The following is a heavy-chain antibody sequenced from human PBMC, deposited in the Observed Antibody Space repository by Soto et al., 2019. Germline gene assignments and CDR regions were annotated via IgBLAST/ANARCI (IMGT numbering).Heavy chain of an antibody. CDR3: ARTSGGYDYNPAGYFDY. D-gene: IGHD5-12*01. CDR2: IDWDDDK. V-gene: IGHV2-70*01. Sequence: GSGPTLVNPTQTLTLTCTFSGFSLSTSGMCVSWIRQPPGKALEWLALIDWDDDKYYSTSLKTRLTISKDTSKNQVVLTMTNMDPVDTATYYCARTSGGYDYNPAGYFDYWGQGTLVTVSS. J-gene: IGHJ4*02. CDR1: GFSLSTSGMC.